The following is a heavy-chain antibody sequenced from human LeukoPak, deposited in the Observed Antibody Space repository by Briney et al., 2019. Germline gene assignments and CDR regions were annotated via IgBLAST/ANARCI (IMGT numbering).Heavy chain of an antibody. V-gene: IGHV4-31*03. J-gene: IGHJ3*02. CDR3: VSQWLSAFDI. CDR2: IYYSGST. D-gene: IGHD6-19*01. Sequence: TLSLTCTVSGGSISSGGYYWSWIRQHPGKGLEWIGYIYYSGSTYYNPSLKSRVTISVDTSKNQFSLKLSSVTAADTAVYYCVSQWLSAFDIWGQGTMVTVSS. CDR1: GGSISSGGYY.